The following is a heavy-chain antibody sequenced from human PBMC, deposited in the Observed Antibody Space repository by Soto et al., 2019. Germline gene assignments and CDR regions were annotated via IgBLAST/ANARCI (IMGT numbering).Heavy chain of an antibody. CDR2: SSGSGGNGT. J-gene: IGHJ4*02. D-gene: IGHD2-15*01. V-gene: IGHV3-23*01. CDR3: AKGGGSCCFDN. Sequence: PGGCLRLSCVASGFTFSTYAMSWVRQAPGKGLEWVSASSGSGGNGTFYGDSVKGRFTISRDNSKNTLYLQMNSLGAEDTAVYYCAKGGGSCCFDNWGQGTLVTVSS. CDR1: GFTFSTYA.